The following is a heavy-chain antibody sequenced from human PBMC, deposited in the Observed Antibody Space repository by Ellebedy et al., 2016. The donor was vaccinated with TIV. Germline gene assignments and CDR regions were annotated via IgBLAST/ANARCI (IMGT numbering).Heavy chain of an antibody. V-gene: IGHV3-13*01. J-gene: IGHJ3*02. CDR3: ARGGYFDAFDI. Sequence: GESLKISXAASGFTFSSYDMHWVRQATGKGLEWVSAIGTAGDTYYPGSVKGRFTISRENAKNSLYLQMNSLRAGDTAVYYCARGGYFDAFDIWGQGTMVTVSS. D-gene: IGHD5-12*01. CDR1: GFTFSSYD. CDR2: IGTAGDT.